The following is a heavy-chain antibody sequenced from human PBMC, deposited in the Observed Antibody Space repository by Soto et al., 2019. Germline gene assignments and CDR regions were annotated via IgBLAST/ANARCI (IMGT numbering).Heavy chain of an antibody. V-gene: IGHV3-33*01. CDR1: GFTFSTYV. CDR3: SREMHGDYASDY. CDR2: IWNDGSNE. J-gene: IGHJ4*02. D-gene: IGHD4-17*01. Sequence: QVRLVESGGGVVQPGRSLRLSCAASGFTFSTYVMHWARQAPGKGLEWVAVIWNDGSNEKYADSVKGRFTIYRDNSKTTLYMQMNSRRAEDTAVYYCSREMHGDYASDYWGQGTLVTVSS.